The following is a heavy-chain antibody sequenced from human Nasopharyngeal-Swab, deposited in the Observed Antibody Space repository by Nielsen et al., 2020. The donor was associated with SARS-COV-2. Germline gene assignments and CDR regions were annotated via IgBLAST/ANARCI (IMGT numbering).Heavy chain of an antibody. J-gene: IGHJ6*03. CDR1: GFTFSSFG. D-gene: IGHD7-27*01. CDR3: ARLDLWGGGDYYYYYMDV. Sequence: GGSLRLSCAASGFTFSSFGMHWVRQAPGKGLEWVAFIAHDASNEYYGDSVKGRFSISSDSSKNTLYLQMDSLRAEDTAVYYCARLDLWGGGDYYYYYMDVWGKGTTVTVSS. V-gene: IGHV3-30*03. CDR2: IAHDASNE.